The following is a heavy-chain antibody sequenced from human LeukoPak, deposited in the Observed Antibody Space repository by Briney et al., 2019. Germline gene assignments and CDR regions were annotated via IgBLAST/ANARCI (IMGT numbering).Heavy chain of an antibody. CDR1: GFTFISYS. Sequence: PGGSLRLSCAASGFTFISYSMNWVRQAPGKGLEWVSSISSSSSYTYYVDSVKGRFTISRDNTKNSLYLQMNSLRAEDTAVYYCARPVSGDQGTDYWGQGTLVTVSS. CDR2: ISSSSSYT. J-gene: IGHJ4*02. CDR3: ARPVSGDQGTDY. D-gene: IGHD3-10*01. V-gene: IGHV3-21*01.